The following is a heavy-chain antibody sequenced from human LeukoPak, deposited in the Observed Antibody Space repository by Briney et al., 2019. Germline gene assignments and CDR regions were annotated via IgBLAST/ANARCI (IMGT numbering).Heavy chain of an antibody. V-gene: IGHV1-2*02. D-gene: IGHD6-19*01. Sequence: GASVKVSCKASGYTFTGYYMHWVRQAPGQGLEWMGWINPNSGGTNYAQKFQGRVTMTRDTSISTAYMELSRLRSDDTAVYYCARAPPSRLVRWEFDYWGQGTLVTVSS. CDR3: ARAPPSRLVRWEFDY. CDR1: GYTFTGYY. CDR2: INPNSGGT. J-gene: IGHJ4*02.